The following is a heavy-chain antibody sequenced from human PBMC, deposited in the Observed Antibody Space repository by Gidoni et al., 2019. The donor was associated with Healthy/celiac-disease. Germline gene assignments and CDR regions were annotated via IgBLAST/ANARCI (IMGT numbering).Heavy chain of an antibody. Sequence: QVQLVQSGAEVKKPGASVKVSCKASGYTFTGYYMHWVRQAPGQGLEWMGWINPNSGGTNYAQKFQGRVTMTRDTSISTAYMELSRLRSDDTAVYYCARDIIAARPYYYYGMDVWGQGTTVTVSS. V-gene: IGHV1-2*02. CDR1: GYTFTGYY. CDR2: INPNSGGT. D-gene: IGHD6-6*01. CDR3: ARDIIAARPYYYYGMDV. J-gene: IGHJ6*02.